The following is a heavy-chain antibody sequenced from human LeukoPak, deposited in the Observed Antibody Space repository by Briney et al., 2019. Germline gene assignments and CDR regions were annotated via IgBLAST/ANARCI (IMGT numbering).Heavy chain of an antibody. V-gene: IGHV3-33*01. CDR1: GFTFRNFG. CDR3: VRGRGGYHYFDY. D-gene: IGHD3-16*02. Sequence: GGSLRLSCAASGFTFRNFGMHWVRQAPGKGLEWVAIIWYDGSKSYYADSVKDRFTFSRDNSKNTVYLQMNSLRADDTAVYFCVRGRGGYHYFDYWGQGTLVTVSS. J-gene: IGHJ4*02. CDR2: IWYDGSKS.